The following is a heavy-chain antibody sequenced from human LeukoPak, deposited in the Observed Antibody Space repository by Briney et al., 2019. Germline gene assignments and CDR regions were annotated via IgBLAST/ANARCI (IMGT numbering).Heavy chain of an antibody. CDR2: ISYDGNNK. CDR1: GFTFSRSA. V-gene: IGHV3-30-3*01. D-gene: IGHD6-19*01. Sequence: PGGSLRLSCAASGFTFSRSAMHWVRQAPGKGLEWVAVISYDGNNKYYADSVKGRFTISRDNSKNTLYLQMNSLRAEDTAVYYCARNSIAVAGYFQHWGQGTLVTVSS. J-gene: IGHJ1*01. CDR3: ARNSIAVAGYFQH.